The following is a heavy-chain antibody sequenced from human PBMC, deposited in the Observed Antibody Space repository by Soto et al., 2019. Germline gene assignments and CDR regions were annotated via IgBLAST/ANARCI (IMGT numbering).Heavy chain of an antibody. CDR1: GFTFGDYA. J-gene: IGHJ4*02. V-gene: IGHV3-49*03. CDR2: IRSKAYSGTA. CDR3: SRDRSGITMIRGVADY. Sequence: GSLSLSCPGSGFTFGDYAMSWFRQAPGKGLEWVGFIRSKAYSGTAEYAASVKGRFTMSRDDSKNIAYLQMNSLKTEDTAVYYCSRDRSGITMIRGVADYWGQGTLVTVSS. D-gene: IGHD3-10*01.